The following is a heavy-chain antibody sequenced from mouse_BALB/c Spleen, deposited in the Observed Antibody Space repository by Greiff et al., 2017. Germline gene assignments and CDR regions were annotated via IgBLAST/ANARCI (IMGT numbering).Heavy chain of an antibody. Sequence: VQLQQSGAELARPGASVKLSCKASGYTFTDYYINWVKQRTGQGLEWIGEIYPGSGNTYYNEKFKGKATLTADKSSSTAYMQLSSLTSEDSAVYFCARFITGAMDYWGQGTSVTVSS. D-gene: IGHD1-1*01. CDR1: GYTFTDYY. V-gene: IGHV1-77*01. CDR2: IYPGSGNT. CDR3: ARFITGAMDY. J-gene: IGHJ4*01.